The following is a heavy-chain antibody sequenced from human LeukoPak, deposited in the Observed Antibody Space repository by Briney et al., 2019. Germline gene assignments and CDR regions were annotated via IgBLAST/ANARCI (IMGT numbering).Heavy chain of an antibody. J-gene: IGHJ6*02. CDR3: AGSGPQGGYYYGMDV. CDR2: IKQDGSEK. Sequence: GGSLRLSCAASGFTFSSYWMSWVRQAPGKGLEWVANIKQDGSEKYYVDSVKGRFTISRDNAKNSLYLQMNSLRAEDTAVYYCAGSGPQGGYYYGMDVWGQGTTVTVSS. V-gene: IGHV3-7*05. CDR1: GFTFSSYW. D-gene: IGHD3-10*01.